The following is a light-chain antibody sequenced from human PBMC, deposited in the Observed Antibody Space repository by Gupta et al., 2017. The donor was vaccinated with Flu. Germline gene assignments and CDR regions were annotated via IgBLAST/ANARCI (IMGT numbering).Light chain of an antibody. J-gene: IGLJ3*02. CDR3: LLSFRGARPV. CDR1: TGPVTNGHY. Sequence: QAVGTHEASLTVVPGGTVTLPSGSRTGPVTNGHYPYWIQQKPGQAPRTLIYDTSNIRPWTTARFSGSLLADKAALTLWGAQPEDEGDYYCLLSFRGARPVFGGGTRLTVL. V-gene: IGLV7-46*01. CDR2: DTS.